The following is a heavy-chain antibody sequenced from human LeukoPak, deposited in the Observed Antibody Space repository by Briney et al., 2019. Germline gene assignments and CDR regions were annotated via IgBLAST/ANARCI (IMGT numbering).Heavy chain of an antibody. CDR3: AREGWERHHFDH. CDR2: IYTSGST. V-gene: IGHV4-61*02. J-gene: IGHJ4*02. D-gene: IGHD1-26*01. Sequence: SQTLSLTCTVSGGSISSGSYYWSWIRQPAGKGLEWIGRIYTSGSTNYNPSLKSRVTISVDTSKNQFSLKLSSVTAADTAVYYCAREGWERHHFDHWGQGTLVTVSS. CDR1: GGSISSGSYY.